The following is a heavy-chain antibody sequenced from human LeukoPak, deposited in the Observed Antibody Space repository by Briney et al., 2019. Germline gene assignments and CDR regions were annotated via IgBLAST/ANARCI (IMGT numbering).Heavy chain of an antibody. CDR1: GGSFSGYY. CDR2: INHSGST. D-gene: IGHD3-10*01. J-gene: IGHJ5*02. Sequence: SETLYLTCAVYGGSFSGYYWSWIREPPGKGLEWIGEINHSGSTNYNPSLKSRVTISVDTSKNQFSLKLSSVTAADTAVYYCASRLLWFGELVNWFDPWGQGTLVTVSS. V-gene: IGHV4-34*01. CDR3: ASRLLWFGELVNWFDP.